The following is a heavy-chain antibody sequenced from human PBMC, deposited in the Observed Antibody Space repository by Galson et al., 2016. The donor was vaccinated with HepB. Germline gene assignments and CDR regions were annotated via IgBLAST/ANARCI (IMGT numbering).Heavy chain of an antibody. D-gene: IGHD3-10*01. V-gene: IGHV1-46*01. J-gene: IGHJ4*02. CDR1: GYTFTTYY. CDR2: IRPSGGST. CDR3: ARDAILYYGPGRDGMDF. Sequence: SVKVSCKAPGYTFTTYYIHWVRQAPGQGLEWMGVIRPSGGSTSLAQKFQGRVTVTRDTSTTTVYMELNSLRSEDTAVYYCARDAILYYGPGRDGMDFWGQGTLVIVSS.